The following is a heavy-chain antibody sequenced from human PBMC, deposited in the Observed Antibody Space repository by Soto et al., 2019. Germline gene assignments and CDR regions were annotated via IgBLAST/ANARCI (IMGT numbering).Heavy chain of an antibody. CDR1: GGSSSSYY. D-gene: IGHD3-3*01. V-gene: IGHV4-59*01. Sequence: PSETLSLTCTVSGGSSSSYYWSWIRQPPGKGLEWIGYIYYSGSTNSNPSLKSPVTISVDTSKNQFSLTLSSVTAADTAVYYCASEHGLSGFGDYDYSYGMDVWGQGTTVTVTS. CDR2: IYYSGST. J-gene: IGHJ6*01. CDR3: ASEHGLSGFGDYDYSYGMDV.